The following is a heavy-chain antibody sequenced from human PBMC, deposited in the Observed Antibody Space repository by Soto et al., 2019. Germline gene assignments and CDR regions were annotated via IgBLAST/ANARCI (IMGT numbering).Heavy chain of an antibody. CDR1: GFTFSTYS. D-gene: IGHD6-19*01. Sequence: EVQLVESGGGLVKPGGSLRLACAVSGFTFSTYSMNWVRQAPGKGLEWVSYISSSSTYIYYADSVKGRFTISRDNAKNSLYLQMNSLRAEDTAVYYCLIAVAGSFAPDYWGQGTLVTVSS. V-gene: IGHV3-21*01. CDR3: LIAVAGSFAPDY. J-gene: IGHJ4*02. CDR2: ISSSSTYI.